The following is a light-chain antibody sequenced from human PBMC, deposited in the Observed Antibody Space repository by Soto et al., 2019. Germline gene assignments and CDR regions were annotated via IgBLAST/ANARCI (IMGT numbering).Light chain of an antibody. V-gene: IGKV3-15*01. CDR2: GAP. CDR1: QSVSSN. Sequence: EIVMTQSPATLSVSPGERATLSCRASQSVSSNLAWYQQKPGQAPRLLIYGAPTRATGIPARFSGSGSGTEFTLTISSLQSEDFAVNYCQQYNNWPLGTFGPGTKVDIK. J-gene: IGKJ3*01. CDR3: QQYNNWPLGT.